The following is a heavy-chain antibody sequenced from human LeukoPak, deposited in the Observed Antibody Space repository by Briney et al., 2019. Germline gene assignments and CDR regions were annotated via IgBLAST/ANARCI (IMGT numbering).Heavy chain of an antibody. V-gene: IGHV1-8*01. CDR1: GYTFTSYD. D-gene: IGHD2-2*01. Sequence: ASVKVSCKASGYTFTSYDINWVRQATGQGLEWMGWMNPNSGNTGHAQKFQGRVTMTRNTSISTAYMELSSLRSEDTAVYYCARAKRAYCSSTSCYFLGYWGQGTLVTVSS. J-gene: IGHJ4*02. CDR3: ARAKRAYCSSTSCYFLGY. CDR2: MNPNSGNT.